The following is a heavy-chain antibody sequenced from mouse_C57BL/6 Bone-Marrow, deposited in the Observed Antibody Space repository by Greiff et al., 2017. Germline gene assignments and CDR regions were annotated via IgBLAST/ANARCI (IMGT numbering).Heavy chain of an antibody. CDR2: IDPSASYT. CDR3: ARSGDSYYFDY. V-gene: IGHV1-59*01. J-gene: IGHJ2*01. Sequence: VQLQQPGAELVRPGTSVKLSCKASGYTFTSYWMHWVKQRPGQGLEWIGVIDPSASYTNYNQKFKGKATLTVDTSSSTAYMQLSSLTSEDSAVYYCARSGDSYYFDYWGQGTTLTVSS. CDR1: GYTFTSYW. D-gene: IGHD3-1*01.